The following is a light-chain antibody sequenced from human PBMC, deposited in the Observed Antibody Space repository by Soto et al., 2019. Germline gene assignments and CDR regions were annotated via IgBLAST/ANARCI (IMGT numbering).Light chain of an antibody. CDR3: QSFDSSRIGLL. CDR2: DTT. J-gene: IGLJ2*01. Sequence: QSVLTQPPSVSGAPGERVTISCTGSSSDIGAGYRVRWYQQVPGTAPKLLIYDTTNRPSGVPDRFSGSRSGTSASLATTGLQAEDEADYYCQSFDSSRIGLLFGGGTKLTVL. V-gene: IGLV1-40*01. CDR1: SSDIGAGYR.